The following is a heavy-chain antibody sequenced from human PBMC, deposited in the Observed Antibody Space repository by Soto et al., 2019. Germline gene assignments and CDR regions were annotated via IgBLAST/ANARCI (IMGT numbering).Heavy chain of an antibody. CDR2: FYYSGST. CDR3: ARGGGYGSYYFDY. Sequence: PSETLSLTCTVSGDSVSTSTYYWGWIRQSPGKGLEWIGSFYYSGSTYYNPSLNSRVTISVDTSKNQFSLMLSSVTAADTAVYYCARGGGYGSYYFDYWGQGTLVTVSS. V-gene: IGHV4-39*01. CDR1: GDSVSTSTYY. J-gene: IGHJ4*02. D-gene: IGHD1-26*01.